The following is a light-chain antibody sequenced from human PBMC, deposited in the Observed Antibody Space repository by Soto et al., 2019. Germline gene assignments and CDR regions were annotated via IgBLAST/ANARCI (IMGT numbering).Light chain of an antibody. CDR3: QQSYSTTWT. Sequence: MQMTHSPSSLLSSGRDRVIHTCRATQSISSNLNWYQQKPGKAPKLLIYAASSLQSGVPSRFSGSGSGTDFTLTISSLQPEDFATYYCQQSYSTTWTFGQGTKVDIK. CDR2: AAS. J-gene: IGKJ1*01. V-gene: IGKV1-39*01. CDR1: QSISSN.